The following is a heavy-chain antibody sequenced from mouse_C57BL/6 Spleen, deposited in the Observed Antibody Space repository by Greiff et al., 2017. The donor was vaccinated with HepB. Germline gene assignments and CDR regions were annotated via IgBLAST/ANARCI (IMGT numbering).Heavy chain of an antibody. CDR2: FYPGSGSI. D-gene: IGHD2-2*01. CDR3: ARHGYGYDKVRAYFDY. CDR1: GYTFTEYT. V-gene: IGHV1-62-2*01. Sequence: ESGAELVKPGASVKLSCKASGYTFTEYTIHWVKQRSGQGLEWIGWFYPGSGSIKYNEKFKDKATLTADKSSSTVYMELSRLTSEDSAVYFCARHGYGYDKVRAYFDYWGQGTTLTVSS. J-gene: IGHJ2*01.